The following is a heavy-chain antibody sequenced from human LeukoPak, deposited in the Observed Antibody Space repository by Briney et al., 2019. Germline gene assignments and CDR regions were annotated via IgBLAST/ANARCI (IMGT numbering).Heavy chain of an antibody. Sequence: KASETLSLTCTVSGGSISSGSYYWSWIRQPAGKGLEWIGRIYTSGSTNYNPSLKSRVTISVDTSKNQFSLKLSSVTAADTAVYYCARAAVNYYDSSGYIVTGAIDYWGQGTLVTVSS. V-gene: IGHV4-61*02. D-gene: IGHD3-22*01. CDR1: GGSISSGSYY. CDR3: ARAAVNYYDSSGYIVTGAIDY. CDR2: IYTSGST. J-gene: IGHJ4*02.